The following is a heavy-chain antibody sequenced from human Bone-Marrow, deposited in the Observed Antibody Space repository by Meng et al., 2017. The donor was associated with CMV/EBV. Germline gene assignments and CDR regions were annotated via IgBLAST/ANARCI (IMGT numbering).Heavy chain of an antibody. D-gene: IGHD2-2*01. CDR2: IIPIFGTA. Sequence: SVKFSCKASGGTFSSYAICWVRQAPGQGLEWMGGIIPIFGTANYAQKFQGRVTITTDESTSTAYMELSSLRSEDTAVYYCARGREVIVVVPAEYYYGMDVWGQGTTVTVSS. J-gene: IGHJ6*02. CDR1: GGTFSSYA. CDR3: ARGREVIVVVPAEYYYGMDV. V-gene: IGHV1-69*05.